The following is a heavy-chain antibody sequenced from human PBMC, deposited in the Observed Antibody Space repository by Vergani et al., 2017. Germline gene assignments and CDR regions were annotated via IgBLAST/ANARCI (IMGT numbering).Heavy chain of an antibody. V-gene: IGHV3-30-3*01. CDR3: AREGVRRNRAILDY. J-gene: IGHJ4*02. CDR1: GFTFSSYA. CDR2: ISYDGSNK. Sequence: QVQLVESGGGVVQPGRSLRLSCAASGFTFSSYAMHWVRQAPGKGLEWVAVISYDGSNKYYADSVKGPFTISRDNSKNTLYLQMNSLRAEDTAVYYCAREGVRRNRAILDYWGQGTLVTVSS. D-gene: IGHD1-14*01.